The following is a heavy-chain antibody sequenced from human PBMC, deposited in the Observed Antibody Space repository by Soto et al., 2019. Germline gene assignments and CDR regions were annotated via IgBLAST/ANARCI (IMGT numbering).Heavy chain of an antibody. J-gene: IGHJ6*02. CDR2: IYSGGST. Sequence: GGSLRLSCAASGFTVSSNYMSWVRQAPGKGLEWVSVIYSGGSTYYADSVKGRFTISRDNSKNTLYLQMNSLRAEDTAVYYCAHLGTNALWDYYYYGMDVWGQGTTVTVSS. D-gene: IGHD1-7*01. CDR1: GFTVSSNY. CDR3: AHLGTNALWDYYYYGMDV. V-gene: IGHV3-53*01.